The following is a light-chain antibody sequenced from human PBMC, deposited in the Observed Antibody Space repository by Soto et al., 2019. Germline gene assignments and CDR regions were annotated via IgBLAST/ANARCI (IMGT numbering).Light chain of an antibody. CDR3: QQFNSYPWT. V-gene: IGKV1-13*02. CDR2: DAS. J-gene: IGKJ1*01. CDR1: QGISSA. Sequence: AIQLTQSPSSLSASVGDRVTITCRSSQGISSALAWYQQKPGKAPKLLIYDASSLESWDPSRFSGSGSGTDFTLTISSLQPEDFATYYCQQFNSYPWTFGQGTKVEIK.